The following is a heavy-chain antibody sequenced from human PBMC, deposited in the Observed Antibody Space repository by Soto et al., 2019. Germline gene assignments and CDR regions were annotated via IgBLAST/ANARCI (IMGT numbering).Heavy chain of an antibody. D-gene: IGHD1-1*01. Sequence: ASVKVSCKASGYTFTSYDINWVRQATGQGLEWMGWMNPNSGNTGYAQKFQGRVTMTRNTSISTAYMELSSLRSEDTAVYYCARVPSKRRGLYYYYMDVWGKGTTVTVSS. CDR1: GYTFTSYD. V-gene: IGHV1-8*01. J-gene: IGHJ6*03. CDR2: MNPNSGNT. CDR3: ARVPSKRRGLYYYYMDV.